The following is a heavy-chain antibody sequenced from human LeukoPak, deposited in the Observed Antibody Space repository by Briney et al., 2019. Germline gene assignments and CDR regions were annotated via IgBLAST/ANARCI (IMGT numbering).Heavy chain of an antibody. J-gene: IGHJ4*02. V-gene: IGHV1-18*01. D-gene: IGHD3-16*02. Sequence: ASVTVSCKASGYTFTSYGISWVRQAPGQGLEWMGWISAYNGNTNYAQKLQGRVTMTTDTSTSTAYMELRSLRSDDTAVYYCARVGIMITFGGVIVPPDYWGQGTLVTVSS. CDR1: GYTFTSYG. CDR2: ISAYNGNT. CDR3: ARVGIMITFGGVIVPPDY.